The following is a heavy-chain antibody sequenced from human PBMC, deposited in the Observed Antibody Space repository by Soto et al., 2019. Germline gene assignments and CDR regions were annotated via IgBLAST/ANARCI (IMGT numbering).Heavy chain of an antibody. Sequence: GGSLRLSCAASGFTFSSYGMHWVRQAPGKGLEWVAVIWYDGSNKYYADSVKGRFTISRDNSKNTLYLQMNSLRAKDTAVYYCARGPRVVMVYATDDAFDIWGQGTMVTVSS. CDR1: GFTFSSYG. V-gene: IGHV3-33*01. D-gene: IGHD2-8*01. CDR3: ARGPRVVMVYATDDAFDI. J-gene: IGHJ3*02. CDR2: IWYDGSNK.